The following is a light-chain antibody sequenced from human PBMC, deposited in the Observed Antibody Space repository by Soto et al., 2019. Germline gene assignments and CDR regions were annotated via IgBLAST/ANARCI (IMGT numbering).Light chain of an antibody. V-gene: IGLV2-11*01. CDR1: SSDVGAYNC. J-gene: IGLJ3*02. CDR2: DVT. CDR3: CSYAGSYTLV. Sequence: QSALTQPRSVSGSPGQPVTISCAGTSSDVGAYNCVSWYQQHPGKVPKLIIYDVTRRPSGVPDRFSGSKSGNTASLTISGLQADDEADYYCCSYAGSYTLVFGGGTKLTVL.